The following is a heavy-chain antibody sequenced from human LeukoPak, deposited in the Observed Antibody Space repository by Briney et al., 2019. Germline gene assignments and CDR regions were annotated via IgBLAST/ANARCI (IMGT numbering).Heavy chain of an antibody. CDR1: GFTFDDYG. J-gene: IGHJ4*02. CDR3: ARGFSSFDY. D-gene: IGHD3-3*01. V-gene: IGHV3-7*01. Sequence: GGSLRLSCAASGFTFDDYGMSWVRQAPGKGLEWVANIKQDGSEKYYVDSVKGRFTISRDNAKNSLYLQMNSLRAEDTAVYYCARGFSSFDYWGQGTLVTVSS. CDR2: IKQDGSEK.